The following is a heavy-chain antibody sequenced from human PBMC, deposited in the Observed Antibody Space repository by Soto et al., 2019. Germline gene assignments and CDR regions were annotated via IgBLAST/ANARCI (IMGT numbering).Heavy chain of an antibody. Sequence: QITLKESGPTLVKPTQTLTLTCTFSGFSLSTSGVGVGWIRQPPGKALEWLALIYWDDDKRYSPSLKSRLTITKDTPKHQVGLTMSHMDPGDTATDYCAHRGITMVRGEDGAFDIWGQGTMVTVSS. D-gene: IGHD3-10*01. CDR1: GFSLSTSGVG. CDR3: AHRGITMVRGEDGAFDI. V-gene: IGHV2-5*02. CDR2: IYWDDDK. J-gene: IGHJ3*02.